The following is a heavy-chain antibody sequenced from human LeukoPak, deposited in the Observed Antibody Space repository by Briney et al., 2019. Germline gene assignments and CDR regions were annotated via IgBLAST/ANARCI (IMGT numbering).Heavy chain of an antibody. D-gene: IGHD3-22*01. Sequence: SETLSLTCTVSGGSISSYYWSWIRQPPGKGLEWIGYIYYSGSTNYNPSLKSRVTISVDTSKNQFSLKLSSVTAADTAVYYCARDRIPYYYDSSGPRGAFDIWGQGTMVTVSS. J-gene: IGHJ3*02. V-gene: IGHV4-59*01. CDR2: IYYSGST. CDR1: GGSISSYY. CDR3: ARDRIPYYYDSSGPRGAFDI.